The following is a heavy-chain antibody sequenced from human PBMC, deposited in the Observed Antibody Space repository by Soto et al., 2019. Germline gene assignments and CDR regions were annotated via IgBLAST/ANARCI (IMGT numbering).Heavy chain of an antibody. CDR1: GFTFSSYS. CDR3: ARALVAGFSPPYY. J-gene: IGHJ4*02. CDR2: ISSSSSTI. Sequence: PGGPLRLSCAASGFTFSSYSMNWVRQAPGKGLEWVSYISSSSSTIYYADSVKGRFTIYSDNAKNSLYLQMNSLRDEDTAVYYCARALVAGFSPPYYWGQGTLVTVSS. V-gene: IGHV3-48*02. D-gene: IGHD6-19*01.